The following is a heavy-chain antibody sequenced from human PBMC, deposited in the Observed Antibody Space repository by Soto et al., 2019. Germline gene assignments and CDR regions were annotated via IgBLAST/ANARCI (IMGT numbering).Heavy chain of an antibody. D-gene: IGHD6-13*01. V-gene: IGHV3-23*01. CDR1: GFTFSSYP. Sequence: EVQLLESGGGLVQPGGSLRLSCAASGFTFSSYPMSWVRQAPGKGLEWVSAISGSGGSTYYADSVKGRFTISRDNSKNTLYLQMNSLRAEDTAVYYCANLAAAGPYYYGMDVWGQGTTVTVSS. CDR3: ANLAAAGPYYYGMDV. CDR2: ISGSGGST. J-gene: IGHJ6*02.